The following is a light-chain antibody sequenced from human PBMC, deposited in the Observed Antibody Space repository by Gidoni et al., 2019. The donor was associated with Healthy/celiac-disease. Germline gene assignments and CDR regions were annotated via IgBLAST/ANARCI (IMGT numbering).Light chain of an antibody. Sequence: DIQMNQSPSSLSASVGDRVTIPCRARQSISSYLNWYQQKPVKAPKLLIYAASSLQSGVPSRFSGSGSGTDFTLTISSLQPEDFATYYCQQSYSTPYTFGQGTKLEIK. CDR3: QQSYSTPYT. V-gene: IGKV1-39*01. CDR1: QSISSY. J-gene: IGKJ2*01. CDR2: AAS.